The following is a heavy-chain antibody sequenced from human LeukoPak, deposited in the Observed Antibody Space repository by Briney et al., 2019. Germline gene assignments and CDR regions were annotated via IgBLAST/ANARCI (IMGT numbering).Heavy chain of an antibody. J-gene: IGHJ4*02. CDR3: AKDSGYSYGLFDY. D-gene: IGHD5-18*01. CDR2: ISWNSGSI. V-gene: IGHV3-9*01. Sequence: PGGSLRLSCAASGFTFDDYAMHWVRQAPGKGLEWVSGISWNSGSIGYADSVKGRFTISRDNAKNSLYLQMNSPRAEDTALYYCAKDSGYSYGLFDYWGQGTLVTVSS. CDR1: GFTFDDYA.